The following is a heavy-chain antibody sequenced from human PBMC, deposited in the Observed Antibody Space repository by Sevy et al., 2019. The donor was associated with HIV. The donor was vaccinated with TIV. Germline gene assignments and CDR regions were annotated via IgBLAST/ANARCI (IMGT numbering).Heavy chain of an antibody. CDR3: TGENAWGRGYS. CDR1: GGSITSLN. CDR2: IYYNGNI. Sequence: SETLSLTCTVSGGSITSLNWNWIRQPPGKGLEWIANIYYNGNINYNPSLKSRVTLTLDTSKNQFSLRLSSVTTADTAMYYCTGENAWGRGYSWGQGTLVTVSS. J-gene: IGHJ4*02. D-gene: IGHD1-26*01. V-gene: IGHV4-59*08.